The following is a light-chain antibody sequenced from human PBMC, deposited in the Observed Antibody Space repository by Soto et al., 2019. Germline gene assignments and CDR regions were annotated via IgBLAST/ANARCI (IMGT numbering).Light chain of an antibody. J-gene: IGKJ1*01. CDR3: MQALRTWT. CDR1: QSLLHSNGYNY. Sequence: DIVMTQSPLSLPVTPGEPASISCRSSQSLLHSNGYNYLDWYLQKPGQSPQLLIYLGSNRASGVPDRFSGSGSGTDFTLKISRVEAEDVGVYYCMQALRTWTCGQGTKV. CDR2: LGS. V-gene: IGKV2-28*01.